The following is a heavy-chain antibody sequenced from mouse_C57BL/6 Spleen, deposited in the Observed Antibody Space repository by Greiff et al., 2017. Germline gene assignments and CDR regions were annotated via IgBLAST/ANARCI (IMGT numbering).Heavy chain of an antibody. V-gene: IGHV3-6*01. Sequence: EVQLQQSGPGLVKPSQSLSLTCSVTGYSITSGYYWNWIRQFPGNKLEWMGYISYDGSNNYNPSLKNRISITRDTSKNQFFLKLNSVTTEDTATYYCARGAQATAMDYWGQGTSVTVSS. CDR2: ISYDGSN. CDR1: GYSITSGYY. J-gene: IGHJ4*01. CDR3: ARGAQATAMDY. D-gene: IGHD3-2*02.